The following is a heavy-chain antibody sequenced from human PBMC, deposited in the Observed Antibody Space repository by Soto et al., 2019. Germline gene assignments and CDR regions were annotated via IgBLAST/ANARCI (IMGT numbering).Heavy chain of an antibody. V-gene: IGHV1-69*02. J-gene: IGHJ5*02. Sequence: QVQLVQSGAEVKKPGSSVKVSCKASGGTFSSYTISWVRQAPGQGLEWMGRIIPILGIANYAQKFQGRVTITADNSTSTDYMELSSLRSEATAVYYCAFRGYDSLTGYYTNWFAPWGQGTLVTVSS. D-gene: IGHD3-9*01. CDR3: AFRGYDSLTGYYTNWFAP. CDR2: IIPILGIA. CDR1: GGTFSSYT.